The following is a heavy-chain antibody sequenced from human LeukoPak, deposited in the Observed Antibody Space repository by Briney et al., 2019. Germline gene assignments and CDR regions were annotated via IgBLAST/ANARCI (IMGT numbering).Heavy chain of an antibody. Sequence: SETLSLTCAVYGGSFSGYYWSWIRQPPGRGLEWIGEINHSGSTNYNPSLKSRVTISVDTSKNQFSLKLSSVTAADTAVYYCARGRRWLRPFDYWGQGTLVTVSS. J-gene: IGHJ4*02. D-gene: IGHD5-24*01. CDR2: INHSGST. CDR1: GGSFSGYY. V-gene: IGHV4-34*01. CDR3: ARGRRWLRPFDY.